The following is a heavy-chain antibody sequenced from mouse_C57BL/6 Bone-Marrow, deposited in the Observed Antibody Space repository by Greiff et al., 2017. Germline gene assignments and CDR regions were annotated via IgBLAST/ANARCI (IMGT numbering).Heavy chain of an antibody. D-gene: IGHD2-3*01. Sequence: EVKLQESGPELVKPGASVKIPCKASGYTFTDYNMDWVKQSHGKSLEWIGDINPNNGGTIYNQKFKGKATLTVDKSSRTAYMELRSLTSEDTAVYYCARSDGYPFAYWGQGTLVTVSA. CDR3: ARSDGYPFAY. V-gene: IGHV1-18*01. CDR1: GYTFTDYN. CDR2: INPNNGGT. J-gene: IGHJ3*01.